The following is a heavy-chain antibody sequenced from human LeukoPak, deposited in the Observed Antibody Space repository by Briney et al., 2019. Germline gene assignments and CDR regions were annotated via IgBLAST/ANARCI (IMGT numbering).Heavy chain of an antibody. CDR1: GYTFTSYG. D-gene: IGHD3-10*01. Sequence: ASVKVSCKASGYTFTSYGISWVRQAPGQGLEWMGWISAYNGNTNYAQKLQGRVTMTTDTSTSTAYMELRSLRSDDTAVYYCARGYGSGSYYYYYYYMDVWGKGTTVTISS. CDR2: ISAYNGNT. CDR3: ARGYGSGSYYYYYYYMDV. V-gene: IGHV1-18*01. J-gene: IGHJ6*03.